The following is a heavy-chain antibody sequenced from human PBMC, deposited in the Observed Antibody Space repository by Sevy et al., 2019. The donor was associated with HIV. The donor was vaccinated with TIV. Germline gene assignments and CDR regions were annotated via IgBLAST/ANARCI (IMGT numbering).Heavy chain of an antibody. CDR2: IYYSGST. CDR3: ARATDITGYSSSWYGSWLRSITSYYGMDV. V-gene: IGHV4-31*03. D-gene: IGHD6-13*01. Sequence: SETLSLTCSVSGGSISSGGYYWSWIRQHPGKGLEWIGYIYYSGSTYYNPSLKSRVTISVDTSKNQFSLKLSSVTAAEXAVYYCARATDITGYSSSWYGSWLRSITSYYGMDVWGQGTTVTVSS. CDR1: GGSISSGGYY. J-gene: IGHJ6*02.